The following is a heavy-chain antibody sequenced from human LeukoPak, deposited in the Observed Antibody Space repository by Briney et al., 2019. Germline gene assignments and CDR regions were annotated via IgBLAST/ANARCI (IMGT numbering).Heavy chain of an antibody. CDR1: GGSISSYY. J-gene: IGHJ2*01. CDR2: THYSGST. Sequence: SETLSLTCTVSGGSISSYYWSWTRQPPGKRLEWIGYTHYSGSTDKNPSLWSRVTISVDTSKNQISLKLSSVTAADTAVYYCGRRTFYDTLTGYKYWYFDLWGRGTLVTVSS. V-gene: IGHV4-59*01. D-gene: IGHD3-9*01. CDR3: GRRTFYDTLTGYKYWYFDL.